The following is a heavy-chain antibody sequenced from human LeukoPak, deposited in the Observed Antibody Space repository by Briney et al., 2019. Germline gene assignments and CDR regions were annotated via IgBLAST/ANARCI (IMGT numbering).Heavy chain of an antibody. Sequence: SETLSLTCTVSGGSISSGGYYWGWIRQHPGTGLEWIGYIYYSGSTYYNPSLKSRVTISVDTSKNQFSLKLSAVTAADTAVYYCARESYGDYGTDAFDIWGQGTMVTVSS. V-gene: IGHV4-31*03. CDR3: ARESYGDYGTDAFDI. J-gene: IGHJ3*02. D-gene: IGHD4-17*01. CDR1: GGSISSGGYY. CDR2: IYYSGST.